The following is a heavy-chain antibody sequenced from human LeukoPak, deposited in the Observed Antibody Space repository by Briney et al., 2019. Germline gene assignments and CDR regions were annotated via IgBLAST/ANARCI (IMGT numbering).Heavy chain of an antibody. D-gene: IGHD1-26*01. CDR2: INHSGST. CDR1: GGSFSGYY. J-gene: IGHJ4*02. V-gene: IGHV4-34*01. CDR3: ARTRLGVN. Sequence: SETLSLTCAVYGGSFSGYYWSWIRQPPGKGLEWIGEINHSGSTNYNPSLKSRVTISVDTSKNQFSLKLSSVTAADTAVYYCARTRLGVNWGQGTLVTVSS.